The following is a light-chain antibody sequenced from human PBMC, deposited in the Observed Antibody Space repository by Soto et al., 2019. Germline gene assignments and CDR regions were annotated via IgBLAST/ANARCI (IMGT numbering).Light chain of an antibody. J-gene: IGKJ4*01. CDR3: QQYNNWPPV. V-gene: IGKV3-15*01. CDR1: QSVSSN. Sequence: EIVMTQSPATLSVSQGERATLSCRASQSVSSNLAWYQQKPGQPPRLLIYGASTRATGIPARFSGSGSGTEFTLTISRLQSEDFAVYYCQQYNNWPPVFGGGTKVEIK. CDR2: GAS.